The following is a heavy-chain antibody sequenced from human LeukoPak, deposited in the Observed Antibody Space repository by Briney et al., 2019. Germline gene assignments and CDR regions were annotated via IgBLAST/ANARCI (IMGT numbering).Heavy chain of an antibody. CDR3: ARGYGGNTGGDY. D-gene: IGHD4-17*01. V-gene: IGHV4-59*08. Sequence: SETLSLTCTVSGDSISSYYWSWIRQPPGKGLEWIGYIFHTGSTNYNPSLKSRVTISVDTSKNQFSLKLSSVTAADTAVYYCARGYGGNTGGDYWGQGTLVTVSS. CDR2: IFHTGST. CDR1: GDSISSYY. J-gene: IGHJ4*02.